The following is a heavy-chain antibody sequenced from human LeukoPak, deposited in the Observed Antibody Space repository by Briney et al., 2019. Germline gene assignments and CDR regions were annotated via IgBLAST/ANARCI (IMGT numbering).Heavy chain of an antibody. D-gene: IGHD6-19*01. CDR2: IYYSGST. CDR3: ARVRGSGWYPFDY. J-gene: IGHJ4*02. V-gene: IGHV4-59*01. CDR1: GGSISSYY. Sequence: SETLSLTCTVSGGSISSYYLSWIRQPPGKGLEWIGYIYYSGSTNYNPSLRSRVTIAVDPSTNQFSLKLNSVTAVDTAVYYCARVRGSGWYPFDYWGQGILVTVS.